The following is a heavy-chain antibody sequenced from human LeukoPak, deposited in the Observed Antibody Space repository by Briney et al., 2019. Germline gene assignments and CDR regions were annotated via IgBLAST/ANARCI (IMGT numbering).Heavy chain of an antibody. CDR3: LLHDYYDSSAYYFDY. CDR2: IYSGGST. Sequence: GGSLRLSCAASGFTVSSNYMSWVRQAPGKGLEWVSVIYSGGSTYYADSVKGRFTISRDNSKNTLYLQMNSLRAEDTPVYYCLLHDYYDSSAYYFDYWGQGTLVTVSS. V-gene: IGHV3-53*01. CDR1: GFTVSSNY. J-gene: IGHJ4*02. D-gene: IGHD3-22*01.